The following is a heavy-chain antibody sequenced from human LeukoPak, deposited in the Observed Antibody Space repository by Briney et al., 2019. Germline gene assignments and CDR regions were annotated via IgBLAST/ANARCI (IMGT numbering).Heavy chain of an antibody. J-gene: IGHJ6*02. D-gene: IGHD3-16*01. V-gene: IGHV6-1*01. Sequence: SQTLSLTCAISGDSVSSNSAAWNWIRQSPSRGLEWLGRTYYRSKWYNDYAVSVKSRITINPDTSKNQFSLQLNSVTPEDTAVYNLPGGGMGSNYNSNSGRDVWAKEPRSRSL. CDR1: GDSVSSNSAA. CDR3: PGGGMGSNYNSNSGRDV. CDR2: TYYRSKWYN.